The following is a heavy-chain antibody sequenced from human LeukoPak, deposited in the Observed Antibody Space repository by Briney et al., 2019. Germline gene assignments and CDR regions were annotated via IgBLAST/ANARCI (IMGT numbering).Heavy chain of an antibody. J-gene: IGHJ4*02. CDR2: IWYDGSNK. D-gene: IGHD2-2*01. CDR1: GFTFSSYG. CDR3: ARASNCISTTCSVDY. Sequence: GGSLRLSCAASGFTFSSYGMHWVRQAPGKGLEWVALIWYDGSNKYYADSVKGRFTISRDNSKNTLYVQMNSLRAEDTAVYYCARASNCISTTCSVDYWGQGTLVTVSS. V-gene: IGHV3-33*01.